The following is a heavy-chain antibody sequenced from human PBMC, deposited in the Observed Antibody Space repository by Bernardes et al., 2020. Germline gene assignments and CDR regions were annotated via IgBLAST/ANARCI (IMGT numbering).Heavy chain of an antibody. CDR1: GGSISSYY. CDR2: TYYSGST. J-gene: IGHJ2*01. Sequence: SETLSLTCTVSGGSISSYYWSWIRQPPGKGLEWNGYTYYSGSTNYNPSLKSRVTISVDTSKNQFSLKLSSVTAADTAVYYCARRSSGGTGYWYFDLWGRGTLVTVSS. D-gene: IGHD2-15*01. CDR3: ARRSSGGTGYWYFDL. V-gene: IGHV4-59*01.